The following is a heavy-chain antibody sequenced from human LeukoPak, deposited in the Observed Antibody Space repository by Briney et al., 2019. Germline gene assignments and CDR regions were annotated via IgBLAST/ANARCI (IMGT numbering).Heavy chain of an antibody. V-gene: IGHV1-2*06. CDR1: GYTFTGYY. CDR2: INPNSGGT. J-gene: IGHJ5*02. CDR3: ARGSFDP. Sequence: ASVKVSCKASGYTFTGYYMHWVRQAPGQGLEWMGRINPNSGGTNYAQKFQGRVTITRDTSASTAYMELSSLRSEDTAVYYCARGSFDPWGQGTLVTVSS.